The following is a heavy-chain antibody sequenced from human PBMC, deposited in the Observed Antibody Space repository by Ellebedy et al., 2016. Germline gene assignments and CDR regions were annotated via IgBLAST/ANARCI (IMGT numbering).Heavy chain of an antibody. V-gene: IGHV3-23*01. J-gene: IGHJ6*02. CDR3: AKDNSSYGYDYYYGMDV. CDR2: ISGSGGST. CDR1: GFTFSSYA. D-gene: IGHD5-18*01. Sequence: GESLKISCVGSGFTFSSYAMSWVRQAPGKGLEWVSAISGSGGSTYYADSVKGRFTISRDNSKNTLYLQMNSLRAEDTAVYYCAKDNSSYGYDYYYGMDVWGQGTTVTVSS.